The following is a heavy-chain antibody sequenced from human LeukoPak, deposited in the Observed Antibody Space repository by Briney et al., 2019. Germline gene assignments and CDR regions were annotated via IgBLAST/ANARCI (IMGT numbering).Heavy chain of an antibody. J-gene: IGHJ4*02. CDR2: INSDGSST. Sequence: GGSLRLSCAASGFTFSSYWMHWVRQAPGKGLVWVSRINSDGSSTSYADSVKGRFTISRDNARNTLYLQMNSLRVEDTAVYYCARGGGYGDYAFDYWGQGTLVTVSS. CDR3: ARGGGYGDYAFDY. V-gene: IGHV3-74*01. CDR1: GFTFSSYW. D-gene: IGHD4-17*01.